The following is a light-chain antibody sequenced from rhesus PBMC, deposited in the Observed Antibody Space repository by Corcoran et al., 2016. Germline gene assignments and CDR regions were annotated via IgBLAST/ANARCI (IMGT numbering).Light chain of an antibody. J-gene: IGKJ2*01. CDR2: YAS. V-gene: IGKV1S16*01. Sequence: DIQMTQSPSSLSASVGDTVTITCRASQDISNYLAWYQQKPGKAPKPLIYYASNLESGVQSRFSGVGNGTDFTLTISSLQPEDFAIYYCQKHNSYPDSFGQGTKVVIK. CDR1: QDISNY. CDR3: QKHNSYPDS.